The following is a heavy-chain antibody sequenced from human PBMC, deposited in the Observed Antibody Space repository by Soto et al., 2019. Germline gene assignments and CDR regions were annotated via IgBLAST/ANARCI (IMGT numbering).Heavy chain of an antibody. Sequence: PGGSLRLSCAASGFTFSDYYMTWIRQAPGKGLKWVSFISGSRNYTDYADSVKGRFTISRDNAKNTLYLQMNSLRAEDTAIYYCAKGLLGIWFGELLQPAFDYWGQGTLVTVSS. CDR1: GFTFSDYY. CDR2: ISGSRNYT. CDR3: AKGLLGIWFGELLQPAFDY. D-gene: IGHD3-10*01. V-gene: IGHV3-11*05. J-gene: IGHJ4*02.